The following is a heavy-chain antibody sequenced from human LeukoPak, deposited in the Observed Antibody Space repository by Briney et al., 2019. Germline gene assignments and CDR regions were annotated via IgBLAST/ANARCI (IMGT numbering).Heavy chain of an antibody. CDR1: GCTLSDYY. V-gene: IGHV3-11*01. D-gene: IGHD3-22*01. CDR2: INGSGTTI. Sequence: PGRSLRLSCAASGCTLSDYYMSWMRQAPGKGLEWVSYINGSGTTIYNADSVKGRFTISRDNAKNSLYLQMNSLRGEDTAVYYCVRACSRGYSDDFDYWGQGTLVTVSS. CDR3: VRACSRGYSDDFDY. J-gene: IGHJ4*02.